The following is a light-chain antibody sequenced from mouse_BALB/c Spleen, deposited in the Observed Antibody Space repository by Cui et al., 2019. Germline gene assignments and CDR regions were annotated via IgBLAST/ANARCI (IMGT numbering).Light chain of an antibody. J-gene: IGKJ1*01. CDR3: QQYSSYPWT. CDR2: WAS. V-gene: IGKV6-23*01. CDR1: QDVGTA. Sequence: IVITQSHKFMSTSVGDRVSITCTASQDVGTAVAWYQQKPGQSPKLLIYWASTRHTGVPDRFTGSGSGTDFTLTISNVQSEDLADYFCQQYSSYPWTFGGGTKLEIK.